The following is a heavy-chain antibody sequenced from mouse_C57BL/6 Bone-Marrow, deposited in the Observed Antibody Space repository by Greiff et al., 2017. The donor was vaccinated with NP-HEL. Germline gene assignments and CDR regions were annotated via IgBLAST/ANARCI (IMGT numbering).Heavy chain of an antibody. CDR3: ARGAY. J-gene: IGHJ3*01. V-gene: IGHV1-55*01. Sequence: QVQLQQPGAELVKPGASVKMSCKASGYTFTSYWITWVKQRPGQGLEWIGDIYPGSGSTNYNGKFKDKASLTADKSSSTAYMQLSSLTSEDSAVYFCARGAYWGQGTLVTVSA. CDR2: IYPGSGST. CDR1: GYTFTSYW.